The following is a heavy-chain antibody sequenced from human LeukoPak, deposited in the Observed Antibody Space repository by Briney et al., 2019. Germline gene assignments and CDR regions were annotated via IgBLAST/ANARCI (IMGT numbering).Heavy chain of an antibody. Sequence: PGRSLRLSCAASGFTFDDYAMHWVRQAPGKGLEWVSGISWNSGSIGYADSVKGRFTISRDNAKNSLYLQMNSLRAEDTALYYCARDLLYSSGSDYFDYWGQGTLVTVSS. D-gene: IGHD6-19*01. CDR2: ISWNSGSI. CDR1: GFTFDDYA. CDR3: ARDLLYSSGSDYFDY. J-gene: IGHJ4*02. V-gene: IGHV3-9*01.